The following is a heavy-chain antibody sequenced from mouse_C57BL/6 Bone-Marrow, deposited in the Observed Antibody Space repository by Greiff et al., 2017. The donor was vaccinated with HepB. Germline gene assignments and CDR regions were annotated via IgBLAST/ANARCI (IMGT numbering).Heavy chain of an antibody. V-gene: IGHV1-50*01. CDR3: ARAPYYYGSSAWFAY. CDR2: IDPSDSYT. J-gene: IGHJ3*01. Sequence: QVQLQQPGAELVKPGASVKLSCKASGYTFTSYWMQWVKQRPGQGLEWIGEIDPSDSYTNYNQKFKGKATLTVDTSSSTAYMQLSSLTSEDSAVYSCARAPYYYGSSAWFAYWGQGTLVTVSA. D-gene: IGHD1-1*01. CDR1: GYTFTSYW.